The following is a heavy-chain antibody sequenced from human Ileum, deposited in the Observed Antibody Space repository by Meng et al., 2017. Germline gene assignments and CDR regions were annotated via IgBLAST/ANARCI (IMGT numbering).Heavy chain of an antibody. CDR2: AST. Sequence: QVLLKGSGPGMVRPAVTLALIGTVSGGSVSSDGFQWGWVRQPPGKGLEWIGYASTNYNPSLKSRVTISSDTSKNQFSLELSSVTAADTAVYYCARDHWGSLDYWGQGILVTVSS. CDR1: GGSVSSDGFQ. J-gene: IGHJ4*02. V-gene: IGHV4-61*08. D-gene: IGHD7-27*01. CDR3: ARDHWGSLDY.